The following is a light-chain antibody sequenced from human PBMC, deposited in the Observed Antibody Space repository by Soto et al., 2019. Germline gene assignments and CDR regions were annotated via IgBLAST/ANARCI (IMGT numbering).Light chain of an antibody. CDR2: FGS. J-gene: IGLJ2*01. CDR1: SSNIGSNT. Sequence: QSVLTQSPSASGTPGQRVTVFCSGSSSNIGSNTVNWYQQLPGTAPKLLIFFGSHRPSGVPDGFSGSKSGSSASLAISGLQSEDEADYYCSAWDDSLNGVVFGGGTQLTVL. CDR3: SAWDDSLNGVV. V-gene: IGLV1-44*01.